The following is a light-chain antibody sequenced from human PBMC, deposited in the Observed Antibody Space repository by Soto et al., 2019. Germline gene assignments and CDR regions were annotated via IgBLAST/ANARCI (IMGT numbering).Light chain of an antibody. CDR2: DAS. J-gene: IGKJ1*01. CDR1: QSERSN. CDR3: QQYDDWPET. Sequence: EKVMTQSTATLSVSPGERATLSCRASQSERSNLAWYQQKPGQAPRLLIYDASTRATGIPARFSGSGSGTEFTLTISSLQSEDLAVYYCQQYDDWPETFDQGTKVEIK. V-gene: IGKV3-15*01.